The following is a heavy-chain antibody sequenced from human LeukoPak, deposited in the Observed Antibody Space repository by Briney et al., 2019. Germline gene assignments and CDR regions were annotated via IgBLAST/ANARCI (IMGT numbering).Heavy chain of an antibody. Sequence: SETLSLTCAVSDISISYPYDWGWVRQPPGKGLEWIGNIYHSRNTYYNPSLKSRVTISVDTSKNQFSLRLNSVTAADTAVYYCARLEWGSVAALYDWSFDLWGRGTLVAVSS. CDR1: DISISYPYD. CDR3: ARLEWGSVAALYDWSFDL. V-gene: IGHV4-38-2*01. J-gene: IGHJ2*01. CDR2: IYHSRNT. D-gene: IGHD6-6*01.